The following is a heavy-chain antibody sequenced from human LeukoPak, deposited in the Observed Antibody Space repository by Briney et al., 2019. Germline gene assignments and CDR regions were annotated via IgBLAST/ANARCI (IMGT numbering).Heavy chain of an antibody. V-gene: IGHV1-18*04. Sequence: ASVQVSCKASGYPFTSYGISWVRQAPGQGLEWMGWISAYNGNTNYAQKLQGRVTITTDTSTSTAYMELRSLRSDDTAVYYCARVPVAIAVAGIDYWGQGTLVTVSS. CDR1: GYPFTSYG. J-gene: IGHJ4*02. CDR3: ARVPVAIAVAGIDY. D-gene: IGHD6-19*01. CDR2: ISAYNGNT.